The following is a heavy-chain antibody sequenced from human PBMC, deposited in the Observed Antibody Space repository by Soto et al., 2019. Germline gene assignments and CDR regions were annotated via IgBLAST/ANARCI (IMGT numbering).Heavy chain of an antibody. D-gene: IGHD6-19*01. J-gene: IGHJ4*02. Sequence: GGSLRLSCAASGFTFSSYWMHWVRQAPGKGLVWVSRINSDGSSTSYADSVKGRFTISRDNAKNTLYLQMNSLRAEDTAVYYCARDSGSGQWLVPYFDYWGQGTLVTVSS. CDR3: ARDSGSGQWLVPYFDY. V-gene: IGHV3-74*01. CDR1: GFTFSSYW. CDR2: INSDGSST.